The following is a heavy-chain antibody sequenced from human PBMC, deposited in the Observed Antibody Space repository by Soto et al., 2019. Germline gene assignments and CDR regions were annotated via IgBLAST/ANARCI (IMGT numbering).Heavy chain of an antibody. CDR3: AMDLYGGSSLFDY. J-gene: IGHJ4*02. V-gene: IGHV3-21*01. Sequence: GSLRLSCAASGFTFSTYSMNWVRQAPGKGLEWVADITTSSSFRFYADSVKGRFTISRDDAKNTLYLQMNSLRAEDTAVYYCAMDLYGGSSLFDYRGQRSLVTVSS. CDR1: GFTFSTYS. D-gene: IGHD2-15*01. CDR2: ITTSSSFR.